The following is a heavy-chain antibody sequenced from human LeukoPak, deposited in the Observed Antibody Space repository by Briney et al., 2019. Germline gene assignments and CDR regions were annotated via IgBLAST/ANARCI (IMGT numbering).Heavy chain of an antibody. CDR1: GGTFSSYA. Sequence: ASVKVSCKASGGTFSSYAISWVRQAPGQGLEWMGGIIPIFGTANYAQKFQGRVTITADESTSTAYMELSSLRSEDTAVYYCARVSSIVATMLAFDIWGQGTVVTVSS. CDR3: ARVSSIVATMLAFDI. CDR2: IIPIFGTA. D-gene: IGHD5-12*01. J-gene: IGHJ3*02. V-gene: IGHV1-69*13.